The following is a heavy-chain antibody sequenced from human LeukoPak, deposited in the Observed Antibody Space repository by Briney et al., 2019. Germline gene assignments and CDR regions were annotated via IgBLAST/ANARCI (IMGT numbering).Heavy chain of an antibody. CDR2: ISGSGGST. D-gene: IGHD3-3*01. CDR3: AKVSFWSGYRYYYYYGMDV. Sequence: QPGGSLRLSCAASGFTFSSYAMSWVRQAPGKGLEWVSAISGSGGSTYYADSVKGRFTISRDNPKNTLYLQMNSLRAEDTAVYYCAKVSFWSGYRYYYYYGMDVWGQGTTVTVSS. CDR1: GFTFSSYA. V-gene: IGHV3-23*01. J-gene: IGHJ6*02.